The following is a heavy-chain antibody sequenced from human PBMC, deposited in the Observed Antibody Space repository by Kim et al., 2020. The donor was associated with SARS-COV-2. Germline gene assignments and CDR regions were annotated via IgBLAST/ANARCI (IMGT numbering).Heavy chain of an antibody. CDR2: ISYDGSNK. D-gene: IGHD6-13*01. J-gene: IGHJ4*02. CDR1: GFTFSSYG. V-gene: IGHV3-33*05. Sequence: GGSLRLSGAASGFTFSSYGMHWVRQAPGKGLEWVAVISYDGSNKYYADSVKGRFTISRDNSKNTLYLQMNSLRAEDTAVYYCARDGGLIAAAGTLGLGYWGQGTLVTVSS. CDR3: ARDGGLIAAAGTLGLGY.